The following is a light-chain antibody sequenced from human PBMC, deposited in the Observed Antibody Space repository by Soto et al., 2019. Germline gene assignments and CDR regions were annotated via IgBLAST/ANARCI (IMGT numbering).Light chain of an antibody. Sequence: EIVMTQSPATLSVSPGERATLSCRASQSVSSNLAWYRQKPGQAPKLLIYNPSTRATGIPARFSGSGSGTEFTLTISSLQSEDFAIYYCQQYDNWPLTFGGGTKVEIK. CDR3: QQYDNWPLT. CDR2: NPS. J-gene: IGKJ4*01. CDR1: QSVSSN. V-gene: IGKV3-15*01.